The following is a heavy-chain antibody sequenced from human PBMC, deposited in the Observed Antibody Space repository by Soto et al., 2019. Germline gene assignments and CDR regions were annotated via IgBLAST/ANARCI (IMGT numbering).Heavy chain of an antibody. Sequence: GGSLRLSCVASGFSFSSSDMHWVRQAPGKGLEWVANIKQDGSEKYYVDSVKGRFTISRDNAKNSLYLQMNSLRAEDTAVYYCARSIAARLNWFDPWGQGTLVTVSS. J-gene: IGHJ5*02. CDR3: ARSIAARLNWFDP. V-gene: IGHV3-7*01. CDR2: IKQDGSEK. CDR1: GFSFSSSD. D-gene: IGHD6-6*01.